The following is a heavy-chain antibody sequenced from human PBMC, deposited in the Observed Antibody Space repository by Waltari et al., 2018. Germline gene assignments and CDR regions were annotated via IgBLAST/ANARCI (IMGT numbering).Heavy chain of an antibody. D-gene: IGHD6-6*01. V-gene: IGHV3-30*18. CDR2: ISYDGSDK. CDR3: AKAVMWCSSYYFDY. Sequence: PGKGREWVSDISYDGSDKYYADSVKGRFTIFRDNSKNTLYLQMNSLRAEDTAMYYCAKAVMWCSSYYFDYWGQGTLVTVSS. J-gene: IGHJ4*02.